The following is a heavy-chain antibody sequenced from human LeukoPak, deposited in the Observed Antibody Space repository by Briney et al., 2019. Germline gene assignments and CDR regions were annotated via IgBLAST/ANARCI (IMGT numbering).Heavy chain of an antibody. D-gene: IGHD3-3*01. CDR2: TYYRSKWYN. J-gene: IGHJ3*02. Sequence: SQTLSLTCAISRDSVSSNSAAWNWIRQSPSRGLEWLGRTYYRSKWYNDYAVSVKSRITINPDTSKNQFSLQLNSVTPEDTAVYYCARDLRRYCDFWSGYPHDAFDIWGQGTMVTVSS. CDR3: ARDLRRYCDFWSGYPHDAFDI. CDR1: RDSVSSNSAA. V-gene: IGHV6-1*01.